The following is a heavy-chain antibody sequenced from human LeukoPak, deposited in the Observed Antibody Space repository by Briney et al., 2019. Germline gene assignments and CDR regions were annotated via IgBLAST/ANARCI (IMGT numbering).Heavy chain of an antibody. CDR1: GFIFNDYA. Sequence: GGSLRLSCAASGFIFNDYAMQWVRQAPGKGLEWVSGISWNSGSIGYADSVKGRFTISRDNAKNSLYLQMNSLRAEDTALYYCARDHHRRLYDSQARDTFDIWGQGTMVTVSS. CDR2: ISWNSGSI. V-gene: IGHV3-9*01. CDR3: ARDHHRRLYDSQARDTFDI. J-gene: IGHJ3*02. D-gene: IGHD3-22*01.